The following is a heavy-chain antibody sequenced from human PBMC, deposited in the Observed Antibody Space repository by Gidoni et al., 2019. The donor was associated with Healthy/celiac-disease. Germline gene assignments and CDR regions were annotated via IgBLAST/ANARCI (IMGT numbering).Heavy chain of an antibody. Sequence: QVQLQESGPGLVKPSETLSPTCTASGGSISSYYWRWIRQPPGKGLEWIGYIYYSGSTNYNPSLKSLVTISVDTSKNQFSLKLSSVTAADTAVYYCARDLDCSGGSCYSGHWFDPWGQGTLVTVSS. CDR1: GGSISSYY. J-gene: IGHJ5*02. CDR3: ARDLDCSGGSCYSGHWFDP. D-gene: IGHD2-15*01. CDR2: IYYSGST. V-gene: IGHV4-59*01.